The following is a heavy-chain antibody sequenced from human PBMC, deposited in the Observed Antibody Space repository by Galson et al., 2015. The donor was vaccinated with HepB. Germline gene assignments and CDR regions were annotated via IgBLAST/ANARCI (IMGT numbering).Heavy chain of an antibody. CDR1: GYTFTSYA. V-gene: IGHV1-3*01. CDR3: ARASESWGFDY. D-gene: IGHD2/OR15-2a*01. CDR2: INAGNGNT. J-gene: IGHJ4*02. Sequence: SVKVSCKASGYTFTSYAMHWVRQAPGQRLEWMGWINAGNGNTKYSQKFQGRVTITRDTSASTAYMELRSLRSDDTAVYYCARASESWGFDYWGQGTLVTVSS.